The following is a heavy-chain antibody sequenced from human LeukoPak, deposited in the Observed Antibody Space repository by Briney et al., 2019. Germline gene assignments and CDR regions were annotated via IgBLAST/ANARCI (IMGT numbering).Heavy chain of an antibody. Sequence: SETLSLTCTVSGVSISSYYWIWIRQPPGKGLEWIGYIYYSGSTNYNPTLKSRVTISVDTSKNQFSLKLSSVTAADTAVYYCARAVSSSWYGLFGPTAERVFDPWGQGTLVTVSS. J-gene: IGHJ5*02. CDR3: ARAVSSSWYGLFGPTAERVFDP. CDR2: IYYSGST. CDR1: GVSISSYY. D-gene: IGHD6-13*01. V-gene: IGHV4-59*01.